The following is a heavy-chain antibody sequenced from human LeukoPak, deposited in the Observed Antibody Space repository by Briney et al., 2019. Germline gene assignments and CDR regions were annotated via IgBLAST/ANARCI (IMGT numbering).Heavy chain of an antibody. V-gene: IGHV3-23*01. CDR1: GFTSSDYT. CDR2: IRVSDDST. CDR3: ARNRYCVSTNCPYDC. J-gene: IGHJ4*02. D-gene: IGHD2-2*01. Sequence: GGSLRLACAASGFTSSDYTMNWVRQSPGKGLEWVSGIRVSDDSTYYVDSVKGRFTISRDKSNNMLYLQMNSLRVEDTAVYFCARNRYCVSTNCPYDCWGQGTPVTVSS.